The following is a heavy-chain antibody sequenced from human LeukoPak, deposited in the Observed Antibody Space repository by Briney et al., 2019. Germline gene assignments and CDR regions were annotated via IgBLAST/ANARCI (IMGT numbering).Heavy chain of an antibody. CDR3: ARDPYSGNYGNDYYYYMDV. J-gene: IGHJ6*03. CDR1: GFTFSSYN. CDR2: ISWNGGST. V-gene: IGHV3-20*04. Sequence: GGSLRLSCAASGFTFSSYNMNWVRQAPGRGLEWVSGISWNGGSTGYADSVKGRFTISRDNAKNSLYLQMDSLGPEDTAVYYCARDPYSGNYGNDYYYYMDVWGKGTTVTISS. D-gene: IGHD1-26*01.